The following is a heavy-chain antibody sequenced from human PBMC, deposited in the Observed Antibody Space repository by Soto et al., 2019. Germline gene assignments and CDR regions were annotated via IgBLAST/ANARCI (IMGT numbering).Heavy chain of an antibody. CDR3: ARHANYYDSSGYYRGPFDY. V-gene: IGHV4-59*08. CDR2: IYYSGST. CDR1: GGSISSYY. D-gene: IGHD3-22*01. Sequence: SETLSLTCTVSGGSISSYYWSWIRQPPGKGLEWIGYIYYSGSTNYNPSLKSRVTISVDTSKNQFSLKLGSVTAADTAVYYCARHANYYDSSGYYRGPFDYWGQGTLVTVSS. J-gene: IGHJ4*02.